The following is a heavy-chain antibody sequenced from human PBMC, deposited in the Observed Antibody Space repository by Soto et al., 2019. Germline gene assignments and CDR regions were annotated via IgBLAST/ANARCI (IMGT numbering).Heavy chain of an antibody. CDR1: GGSISSYY. Sequence: SETLSLTCTVSGGSISSYYWNWIRQPPGKGLEWIGYIYYSGSTNYNPSLKSRVTISVDTSKNQFSLRLSSVTAADTAVYYCARVLAGYIDYWGQGTLVTVSS. J-gene: IGHJ4*02. CDR2: IYYSGST. V-gene: IGHV4-59*01. CDR3: ARVLAGYIDY. D-gene: IGHD6-13*01.